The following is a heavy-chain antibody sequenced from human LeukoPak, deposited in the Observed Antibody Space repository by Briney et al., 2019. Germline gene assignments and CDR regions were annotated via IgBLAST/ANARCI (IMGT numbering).Heavy chain of an antibody. V-gene: IGHV3-66*01. D-gene: IGHD2-21*01. CDR3: ARGDPQGN. CDR1: GFTVSSNY. Sequence: PGGSLRLSCPASGFTVSSNYMSWVRQAPGKGLEWVSVIYSGGSTYYADSVKGRFTIPRDHSKNQLYLQMNSLRAEDTAVYYGARGDPQGNWGEGTRVTVSS. CDR2: IYSGGST. J-gene: IGHJ4*02.